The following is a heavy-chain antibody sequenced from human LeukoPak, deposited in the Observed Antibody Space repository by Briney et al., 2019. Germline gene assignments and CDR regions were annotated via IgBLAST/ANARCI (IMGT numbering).Heavy chain of an antibody. CDR1: GGSISSSSYY. J-gene: IGHJ4*02. V-gene: IGHV4-61*01. CDR3: ARGNPRSPYYFDY. Sequence: ASETLSLTCTVSGGSISSSSYYWSWIRQPPGKGLEWIGYIYYSGSTNYNPSLKSRVTISVDTSKNQFSLKLSSVTAADTAVYYCARGNPRSPYYFDYWGQGTLVTVSS. CDR2: IYYSGST.